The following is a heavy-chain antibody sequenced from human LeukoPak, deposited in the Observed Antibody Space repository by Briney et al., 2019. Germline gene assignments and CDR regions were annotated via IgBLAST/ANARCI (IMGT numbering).Heavy chain of an antibody. CDR3: ASGYCSGDSCYGFDY. D-gene: IGHD2-15*01. CDR2: IYSGGRT. V-gene: IGHV3-53*01. Sequence: PGGSLRLSCAASGFAVSSNYMSWVRQAPGKGLEWVSLIYSGGRTYYADSLKGRFTIPRDNSKNTVYLQMDSLRAEDTAVYYCASGYCSGDSCYGFDYWGQGTLVTVSS. J-gene: IGHJ4*02. CDR1: GFAVSSNY.